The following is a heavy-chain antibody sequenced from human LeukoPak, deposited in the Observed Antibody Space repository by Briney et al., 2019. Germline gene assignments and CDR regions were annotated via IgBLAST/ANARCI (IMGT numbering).Heavy chain of an antibody. CDR3: ATDSPAHDY. CDR1: GGSFSGYY. CDR2: INHSGST. V-gene: IGHV4-34*01. Sequence: SETLSLTCAVYGGSFSGYYWSWIRQPPGKGLEWIGEINHSGSTNYNPSLKSRVTISVDTSKNQFSLKLSSVTAADTAVYYCATDSPAHDYWGQGTLVTVSS. J-gene: IGHJ4*02.